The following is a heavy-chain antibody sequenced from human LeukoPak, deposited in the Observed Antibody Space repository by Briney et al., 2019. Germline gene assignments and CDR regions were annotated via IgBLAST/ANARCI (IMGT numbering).Heavy chain of an antibody. D-gene: IGHD2-2*01. Sequence: ASVKVSCKASGYTFTGYYMHWVRQAPGQGLEWMGWINPNSGGTNYAQKFQGRVTMTRDTSTSTVYMELSSLRSEDTAVYYCARDRGIVVVPANGMDVWGQGTTVTVSS. V-gene: IGHV1-2*02. CDR3: ARDRGIVVVPANGMDV. J-gene: IGHJ6*02. CDR1: GYTFTGYY. CDR2: INPNSGGT.